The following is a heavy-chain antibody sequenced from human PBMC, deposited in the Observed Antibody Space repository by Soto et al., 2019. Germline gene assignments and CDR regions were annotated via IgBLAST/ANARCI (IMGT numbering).Heavy chain of an antibody. Sequence: TSETLSLTCAVYGGSFSGYYWSWIRQPPGKGLEWIGEINHSGSTNYNPSLKSRVTISVDTSKNQFSLKLSSVTAADTAVYYCARNGCSGGSCYSPPFDYWGQGTLVTVSS. CDR2: INHSGST. CDR1: GGSFSGYY. CDR3: ARNGCSGGSCYSPPFDY. J-gene: IGHJ4*02. V-gene: IGHV4-34*01. D-gene: IGHD2-15*01.